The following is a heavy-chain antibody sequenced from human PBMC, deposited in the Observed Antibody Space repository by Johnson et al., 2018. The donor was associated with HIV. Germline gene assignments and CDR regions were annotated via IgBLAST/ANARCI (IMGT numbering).Heavy chain of an antibody. V-gene: IGHV3-30*18. J-gene: IGHJ3*02. Sequence: QVQLVESGGGVVQPGRSLRLSCAASGFTFSSYGMHWFRQAPGKGLEWVAVISYDGSNKYYADSVTGRFTIFRDNSKNTLYLQMSSLRTEDTAVYYCAKVHIPARWSAAFDIWGRGTLVTVSS. D-gene: IGHD6-6*01. CDR2: ISYDGSNK. CDR1: GFTFSSYG. CDR3: AKVHIPARWSAAFDI.